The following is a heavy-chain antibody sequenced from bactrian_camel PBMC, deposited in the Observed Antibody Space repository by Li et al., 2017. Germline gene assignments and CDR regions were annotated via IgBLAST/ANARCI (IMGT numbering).Heavy chain of an antibody. J-gene: IGHJ4*01. CDR1: GFTFSLYY. D-gene: IGHD3*01. V-gene: IGHV3-2*01. CDR2: IYSDGSKT. Sequence: VQLVESGGASVQAGGSLRLSCGAFGFTFSLYYMSWVRQAPGKGLEWVSSIYSDGSKTLYADSVNGRFTIFQDIAKNTMYLEMNSLKPEDTAIYYCAGTRSEYGVIMSTICQGRGPRSPSP.